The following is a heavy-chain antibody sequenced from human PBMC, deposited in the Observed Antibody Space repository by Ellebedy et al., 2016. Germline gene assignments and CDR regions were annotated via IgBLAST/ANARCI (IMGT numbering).Heavy chain of an antibody. CDR2: ITDSGIT. V-gene: IGHV4-34*01. CDR3: ARAGRHNTQRAKWFDP. D-gene: IGHD2-15*01. J-gene: IGHJ5*02. Sequence: SETLSLTCAVYNGSLNGYSWGWIRQSPGKGLEWIGEITDSGITNYNPSLKTRLTMSVATSQSQVSLKLTSVSAADTARYYCARAGRHNTQRAKWFDPWGQGTPVTVSS. CDR1: NGSLNGYS.